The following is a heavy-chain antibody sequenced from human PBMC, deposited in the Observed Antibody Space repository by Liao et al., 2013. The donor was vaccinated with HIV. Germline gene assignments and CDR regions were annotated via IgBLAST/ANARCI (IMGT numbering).Heavy chain of an antibody. CDR2: IYTSGST. D-gene: IGHD4-23*01. J-gene: IGHJ4*02. CDR3: ARVPVYGGNPDY. Sequence: QVQLQESGPGLVKPSQTLSLTCTVSGGSISSGAYYWSWIRQPAGKGLEWIGRIYTSGSTNYNPSLKSRVTISLDTSKNQFSLKLSSVTAADTAVYYCARVPVYGGNPDYWGQGTLVTV. CDR1: GGSISSGAYY. V-gene: IGHV4-61*02.